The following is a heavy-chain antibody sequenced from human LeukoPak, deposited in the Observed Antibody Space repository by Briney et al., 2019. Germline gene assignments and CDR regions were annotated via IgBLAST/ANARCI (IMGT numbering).Heavy chain of an antibody. CDR2: IRYDGSHK. CDR1: GFIFSSYG. V-gene: IGHV3-30*02. Sequence: GGSLRFSCAASGFIFSSYGMHWVRQAPGKGLEWVAFIRYDGSHKFHADSVKDRFTISRDNSKNTLFLQMNSLRPEDTAVYYCAKDRGDCYDYWGQGALVTVSS. J-gene: IGHJ4*02. CDR3: AKDRGDCYDY.